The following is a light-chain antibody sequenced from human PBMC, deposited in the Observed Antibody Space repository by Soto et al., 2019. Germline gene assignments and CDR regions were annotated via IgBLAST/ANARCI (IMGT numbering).Light chain of an antibody. Sequence: QSALTQPASVSGSPGQSITISCTGTSSDVGGYNYVSWYQQHPGKAPKLMIYDVSNRPSGVSNRFSGSKSGNTASLTISGLLAEDEAAYYCSSSTSSSTHVVFGGGTKLTVL. J-gene: IGLJ2*01. CDR3: SSSTSSSTHVV. CDR1: SSDVGGYNY. V-gene: IGLV2-14*03. CDR2: DVS.